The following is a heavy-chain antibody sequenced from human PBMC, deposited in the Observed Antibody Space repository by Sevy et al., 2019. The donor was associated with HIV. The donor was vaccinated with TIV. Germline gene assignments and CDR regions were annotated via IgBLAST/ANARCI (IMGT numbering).Heavy chain of an antibody. V-gene: IGHV3-11*01. Sequence: GGSLRLSCAASGFRFSDHDMSWIRQAPGKGLEWVAYISRSGNIIYYADSVRGRFTISRDNAKNSLYLQMNSLRVEDTAMYFCMNNYSGTCHKNYLANGGQGTLVTVSS. CDR3: MNNYSGTCHKNYLAN. J-gene: IGHJ4*02. CDR1: GFRFSDHD. D-gene: IGHD1-26*01. CDR2: ISRSGNII.